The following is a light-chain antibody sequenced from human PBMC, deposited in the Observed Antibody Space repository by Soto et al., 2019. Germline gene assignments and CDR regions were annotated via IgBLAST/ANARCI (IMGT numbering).Light chain of an antibody. CDR2: SNN. CDR1: SSNIGSNT. CDR3: SSYTSSSTLV. J-gene: IGLJ3*02. V-gene: IGLV1-44*01. Sequence: QLVLTQPPSASGTPGQSVTVSCSGSSSNIGSNTVTWYQQLPGTPPILLLYSNNLRSSGVPDRFSGSRSGNTASLTISGLQAEDEADYYCSSYTSSSTLVFGGGTQLTVL.